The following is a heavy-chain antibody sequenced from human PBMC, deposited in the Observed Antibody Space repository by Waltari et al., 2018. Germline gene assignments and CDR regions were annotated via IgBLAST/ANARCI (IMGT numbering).Heavy chain of an antibody. J-gene: IGHJ4*02. D-gene: IGHD5-12*01. Sequence: QVQLVQSGAEVKKPGSSVTVSCKASGGTFNTYAITWVRQAPGQGLEWMGKFIPVLGISNYAQKYEDRVTITADKSRTTAYMELSRLRSDDTAVYYCARGVPESIGAYDLWGQGTLVTVSS. V-gene: IGHV1-69*04. CDR1: GGTFNTYA. CDR2: FIPVLGIS. CDR3: ARGVPESIGAYDL.